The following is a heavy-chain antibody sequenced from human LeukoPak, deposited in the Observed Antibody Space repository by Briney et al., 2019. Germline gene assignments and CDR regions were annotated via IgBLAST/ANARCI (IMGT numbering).Heavy chain of an antibody. Sequence: PGGSLRLSCAASGFTFSSYTMHWVRQAPGKGLEWVAVISYDGSTKYYADSMKGRFTISRDNSKNTLYLQMNSLRAEDTAVYYCARAVYRSGGYYFDYWGQGILVTVSS. CDR3: ARAVYRSGGYYFDY. V-gene: IGHV3-30*04. D-gene: IGHD6-19*01. J-gene: IGHJ4*02. CDR1: GFTFSSYT. CDR2: ISYDGSTK.